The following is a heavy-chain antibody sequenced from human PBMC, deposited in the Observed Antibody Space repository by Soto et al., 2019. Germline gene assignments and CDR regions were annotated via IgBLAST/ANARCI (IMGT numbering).Heavy chain of an antibody. CDR2: ISAYNGNT. CDR3: ARNSGYDSPYAFDI. V-gene: IGHV1-18*01. J-gene: IGHJ3*02. CDR1: GYTFTSYG. Sequence: ASVKVSCKASGYTFTSYGISWVRQAPGQGLEWMGWISAYNGNTNYAQKLQGRVTMTTDTSTSTAYMELWSLRSDDTAVYYCARNSGYDSPYAFDIWGQGTMVTVSS. D-gene: IGHD5-12*01.